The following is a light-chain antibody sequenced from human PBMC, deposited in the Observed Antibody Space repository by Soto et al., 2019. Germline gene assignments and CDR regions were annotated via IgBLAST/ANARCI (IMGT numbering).Light chain of an antibody. V-gene: IGLV2-8*01. CDR1: SSDVGDNKY. CDR2: EIS. CDR3: SSYAGSNNFRV. Sequence: QSALTQPPSASGSPGQSVTISCTGTSSDVGDNKYVSWYQQQPGKAPKVIIYEISERPSGVPDRFSGSKSGNTASLPVSGLRAEDEADYYCSSYAGSNNFRVFGGGTKLTVL. J-gene: IGLJ2*01.